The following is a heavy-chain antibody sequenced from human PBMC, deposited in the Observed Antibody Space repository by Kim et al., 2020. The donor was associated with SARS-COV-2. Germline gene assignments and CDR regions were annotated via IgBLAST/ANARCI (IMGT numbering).Heavy chain of an antibody. J-gene: IGHJ4*02. Sequence: ASVKVSCKASGYTFTSYGISWVRQAPGQGLEWMGWISAYNGNTNYAQKLQGRVTMTTDTSTSTAYMELRSLRSDDTAVYYCARDLLHGYCSSTSCSPAYWGQGTLVTVSS. CDR2: ISAYNGNT. D-gene: IGHD2-2*01. V-gene: IGHV1-18*01. CDR1: GYTFTSYG. CDR3: ARDLLHGYCSSTSCSPAY.